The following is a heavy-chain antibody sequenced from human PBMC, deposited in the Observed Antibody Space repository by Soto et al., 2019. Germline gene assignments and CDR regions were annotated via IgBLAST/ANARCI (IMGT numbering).Heavy chain of an antibody. CDR2: ISDGGSST. Sequence: GGSLRLSCAASGFTFSNYVMNWVRQAPGKGLDWVSAISDGGSSTYYADSVKGRFTISRDNSKNTLYLQMNSLRAEDTAVYYCARDEDIVVVVAAKSGAFDIWGQGTMVTVSS. CDR1: GFTFSNYV. J-gene: IGHJ3*02. V-gene: IGHV3-23*01. CDR3: ARDEDIVVVVAAKSGAFDI. D-gene: IGHD2-15*01.